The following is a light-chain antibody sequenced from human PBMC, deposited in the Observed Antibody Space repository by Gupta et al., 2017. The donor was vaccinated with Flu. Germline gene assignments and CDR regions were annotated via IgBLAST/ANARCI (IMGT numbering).Light chain of an antibody. J-gene: IGKJ1*01. CDR2: DAS. CDR1: QSVSSY. V-gene: IGKV3-11*01. Sequence: QSPTTLSLSPGERATLSCRASQSVSSYLAWYQQKPGQAPRLLIYDASNRATGIPARFSGSGSGTDFTLTISSLEPEDFAVYYCKQRRKWPWTFGQGTKVEIK. CDR3: KQRRKWPWT.